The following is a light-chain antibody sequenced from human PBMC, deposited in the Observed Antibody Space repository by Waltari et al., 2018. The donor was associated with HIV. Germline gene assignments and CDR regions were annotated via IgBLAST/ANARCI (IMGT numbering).Light chain of an antibody. V-gene: IGLV1-51*01. J-gene: IGLJ1*01. Sequence: QSALTQPPSVAAVQRQTGTNSRSRSCSIIHLIYLSLYPQLPGTVPKVLISVSNKLASGIPDRFSGSKSDTSATLGITGLQTGDEADYYCGTWDATLKTYVFGSGTKVTVL. CDR2: VSN. CDR1: CSIIHLIY. CDR3: GTWDATLKTYV.